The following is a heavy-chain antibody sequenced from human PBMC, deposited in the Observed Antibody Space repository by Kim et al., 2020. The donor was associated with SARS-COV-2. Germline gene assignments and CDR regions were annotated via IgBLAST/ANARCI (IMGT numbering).Heavy chain of an antibody. Sequence: SETLSLTCAVSGGSINTYYWSWIRQSPGKGLEWIGYVYSNGTTNYNPSLKSRVTIAVDTPKNQFSLRLRSVTAADTAIYHCARGGGGSIFDYWGLGTLVTVSS. V-gene: IGHV4-59*01. CDR2: VYSNGTT. D-gene: IGHD5-12*01. CDR1: GGSINTYY. CDR3: ARGGGGSIFDY. J-gene: IGHJ4*02.